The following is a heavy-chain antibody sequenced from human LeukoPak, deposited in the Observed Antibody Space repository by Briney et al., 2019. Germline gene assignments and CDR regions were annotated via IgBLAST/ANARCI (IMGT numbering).Heavy chain of an antibody. CDR2: ISYDGSNK. D-gene: IGHD5-18*01. Sequence: GGSLRLSCAASGFAFSSYAMHWVRQAPGKGLEWVAVISYDGSNKYYPDSVKGRFTISRDNSKNTLYLQMNSLRAEDTAVYYCARGFHTAMSQEWFDPWGQGTLVTVSS. V-gene: IGHV3-30*01. CDR1: GFAFSSYA. J-gene: IGHJ5*02. CDR3: ARGFHTAMSQEWFDP.